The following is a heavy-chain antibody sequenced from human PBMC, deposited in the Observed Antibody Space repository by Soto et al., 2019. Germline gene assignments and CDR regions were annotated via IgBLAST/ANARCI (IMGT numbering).Heavy chain of an antibody. CDR2: IKQDGSER. Sequence: GVSLGLSFAASEFTFSTYWMSWVRQAPGKGLEWVANIKQDGSERYYVDSVKGRFTISRDNAKNSLFLQMSSLRVEDTAVFYCATVTRSGITVYALDDWGTGVLITVCS. CDR1: EFTFSTYW. V-gene: IGHV3-7*01. D-gene: IGHD5-12*01. CDR3: ATVTRSGITVYALDD. J-gene: IGHJ4*02.